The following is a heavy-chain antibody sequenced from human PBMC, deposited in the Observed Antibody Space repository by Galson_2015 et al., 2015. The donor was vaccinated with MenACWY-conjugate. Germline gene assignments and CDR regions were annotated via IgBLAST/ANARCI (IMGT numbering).Heavy chain of an antibody. Sequence: SLRLSCAASGFTFSRNWMSWVRQAPGKGLERVANIKEDGSEQHYVDSVKGRFTISRDNAKNSLYLQMNGLRADDTAVYFCTRDDSTRPFDNWGQGTLVTVSS. CDR2: IKEDGSEQ. V-gene: IGHV3-7*03. CDR1: GFTFSRNW. CDR3: TRDDSTRPFDN. D-gene: IGHD2/OR15-2a*01. J-gene: IGHJ4*02.